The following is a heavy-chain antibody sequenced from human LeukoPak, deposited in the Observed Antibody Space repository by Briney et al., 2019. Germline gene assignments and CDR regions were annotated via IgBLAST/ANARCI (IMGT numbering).Heavy chain of an antibody. J-gene: IGHJ4*02. CDR2: ISGSGGST. CDR1: GFTFSSYA. Sequence: GGSLRLSCAASGFTFSSYAMHWVRQAPGKGLEWVSAISGSGGSTYYADSVKGRFTISRDNSKNTLYLQMNSLRAEDTAVYYCAKGSKWELLGGFDYWGQGTLVTVSS. D-gene: IGHD1-26*01. CDR3: AKGSKWELLGGFDY. V-gene: IGHV3-23*01.